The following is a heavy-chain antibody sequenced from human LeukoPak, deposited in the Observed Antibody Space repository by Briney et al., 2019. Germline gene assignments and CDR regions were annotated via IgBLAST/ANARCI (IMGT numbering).Heavy chain of an antibody. J-gene: IGHJ5*02. CDR1: GFTFSSYA. Sequence: PGGSLRLSCAASGFTFSSYAMHWVRQAPGKGLEWVAVISYDGNNKYYVDSVKGRFTISRDNSKNTLHLQMNSLRAEDTAVYYCARDGDSYGSGTYPRAFGPWGQGTLVTVSS. D-gene: IGHD3-10*01. V-gene: IGHV3-30*04. CDR3: ARDGDSYGSGTYPRAFGP. CDR2: ISYDGNNK.